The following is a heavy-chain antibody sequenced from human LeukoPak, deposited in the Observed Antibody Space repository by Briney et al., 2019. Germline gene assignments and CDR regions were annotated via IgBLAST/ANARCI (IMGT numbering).Heavy chain of an antibody. Sequence: GASVKVSCNASGYTFTGYYMHWVRQAPGQGLEWMGWINPNSGGTNYAQKFQGSVTVTRDTSISTAYMELRRLRSDDTAVYYCASSEYGDYSYYFDYWGQGTLVTVSS. CDR2: INPNSGGT. CDR3: ASSEYGDYSYYFDY. V-gene: IGHV1-2*02. J-gene: IGHJ4*02. D-gene: IGHD4-17*01. CDR1: GYTFTGYY.